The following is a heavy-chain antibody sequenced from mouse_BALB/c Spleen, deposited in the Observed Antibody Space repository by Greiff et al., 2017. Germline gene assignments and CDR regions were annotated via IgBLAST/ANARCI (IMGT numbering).Heavy chain of an antibody. D-gene: IGHD1-1*01. CDR1: GFNIKDTY. CDR2: IDPANGNT. V-gene: IGHV14-3*02. Sequence: VQLQQSGAELVKPGASVKLSCTASGFNIKDTYMHWVKQRPEQGLEWIGRIDPANGNTKYDPKFQGKATITADTSSNTAYLQLSSLTSEDTAVYYCARSGLLRNYFDDWGQGTTLTVSS. J-gene: IGHJ2*01. CDR3: ARSGLLRNYFDD.